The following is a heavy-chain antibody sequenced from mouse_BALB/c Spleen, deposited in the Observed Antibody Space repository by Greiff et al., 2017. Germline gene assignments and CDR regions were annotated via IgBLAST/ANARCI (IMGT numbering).Heavy chain of an antibody. D-gene: IGHD2-14*01. V-gene: IGHV1-5*01. CDR1: GYTFTSYW. CDR3: TRGYMYDGVAMDY. Sequence: VQLQQSGTVLARPGASVKMSCKASGYTFTSYWMHWVKQRPGQGLEWIGDIYPGNSDTSYNQKFKGKAKLTAVTSTNTAYMELSSLTNEDSAVYYCTRGYMYDGVAMDYWGQGTSVTVSS. J-gene: IGHJ4*01. CDR2: IYPGNSDT.